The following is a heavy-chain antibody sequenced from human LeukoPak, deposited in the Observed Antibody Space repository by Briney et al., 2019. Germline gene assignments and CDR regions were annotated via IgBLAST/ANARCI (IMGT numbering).Heavy chain of an antibody. V-gene: IGHV3-23*01. CDR3: SKEYGIAATGTRGDFDY. CDR1: GFTFSSYA. CDR2: ISGSGGST. D-gene: IGHD6-13*01. J-gene: IGHJ4*02. Sequence: AGGSLRLSCAASGFTFSSYAMDWVRQAPGKGLEWVSAISGSGGSTYYADSVEGRFTISRDNSRSTLYLQMNSLRAEDTAVYYCSKEYGIAATGTRGDFDYWGQGTLVTVSS.